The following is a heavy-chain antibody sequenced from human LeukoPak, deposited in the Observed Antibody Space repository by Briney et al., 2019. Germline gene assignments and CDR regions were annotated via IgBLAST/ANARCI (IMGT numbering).Heavy chain of an antibody. CDR1: GGSFSGYY. V-gene: IGHV4-34*01. CDR2: INHSGST. CDR3: ARGVYWDYSGTIASGNNNWFDP. D-gene: IGHD4-23*01. Sequence: SETLSLTCAVYGGSFSGYYWSWIRQPPGKGLEWIGEINHSGSTNYNPSLKSRVTISVDTSKNQFSLKLSSVTAADTAVYYCARGVYWDYSGTIASGNNNWFDPWGQGTLVTVSS. J-gene: IGHJ5*02.